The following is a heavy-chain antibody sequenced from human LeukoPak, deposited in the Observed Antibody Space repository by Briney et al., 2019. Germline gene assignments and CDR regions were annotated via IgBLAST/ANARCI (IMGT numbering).Heavy chain of an antibody. Sequence: ASVKVSCKASGYTFISYGITWVRQAPGQGLEWMGWISAYNGNTDYAQKVQGRVTMTTDTSTSTAYMELRSLRSDDTAVYYCARGGNWNDRTDAFDIWGQGTLVTVSS. V-gene: IGHV1-18*01. CDR1: GYTFISYG. CDR2: ISAYNGNT. CDR3: ARGGNWNDRTDAFDI. J-gene: IGHJ4*02. D-gene: IGHD1-1*01.